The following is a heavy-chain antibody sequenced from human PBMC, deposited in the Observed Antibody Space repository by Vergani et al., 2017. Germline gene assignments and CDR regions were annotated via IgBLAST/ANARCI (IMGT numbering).Heavy chain of an antibody. CDR3: AREFCQLLCQHDAFDI. Sequence: QLVQSGPEVKKPGSSVKVSCKASGGAFSSYAISWVRQAPGQGLEWMGRIIPIFGTANYAQKFQGRVTITADESTSTAYMELSSLRSEDTAVYYCAREFCQLLCQHDAFDIWGQGTMVTVSS. CDR1: GGAFSSYA. CDR2: IIPIFGTA. D-gene: IGHD2-2*01. J-gene: IGHJ3*02. V-gene: IGHV1-69*18.